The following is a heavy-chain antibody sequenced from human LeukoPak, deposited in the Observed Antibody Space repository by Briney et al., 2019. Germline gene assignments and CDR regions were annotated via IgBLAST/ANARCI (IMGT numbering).Heavy chain of an antibody. D-gene: IGHD3-16*01. CDR2: ISNSGNTI. CDR1: GFTFSSYE. Sequence: GGSLRLSCAASGFTFSSYEMNWVRQAPGKGLEWVSFISNSGNTIYYADSVEGRFTISRDNAKNSLYLQMSSLRAEDTAVYYCARGQFTLDYWGQGTLVTVSS. J-gene: IGHJ4*02. CDR3: ARGQFTLDY. V-gene: IGHV3-48*03.